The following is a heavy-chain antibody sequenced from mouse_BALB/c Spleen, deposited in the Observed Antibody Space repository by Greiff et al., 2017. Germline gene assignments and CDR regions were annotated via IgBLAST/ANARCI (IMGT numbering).Heavy chain of an antibody. Sequence: VESGGGLVQPGGSRKLSCAASGFTFSSFGMHWVRQAPEKGLEWVAYISSGSSTIYYADTVKGRFTISRDNPKNTLFLQMTSLRSEDTAMYYCARDKRYGAMDYWGQGTSVTVSS. D-gene: IGHD2-14*01. CDR1: GFTFSSFG. V-gene: IGHV5-17*02. CDR3: ARDKRYGAMDY. CDR2: ISSGSSTI. J-gene: IGHJ4*01.